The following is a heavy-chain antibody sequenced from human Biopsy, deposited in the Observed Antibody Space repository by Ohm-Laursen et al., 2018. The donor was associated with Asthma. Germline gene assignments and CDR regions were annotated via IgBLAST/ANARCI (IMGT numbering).Heavy chain of an antibody. CDR3: ASGPEWYGLDV. J-gene: IGHJ6*02. V-gene: IGHV4-39*01. CDR1: GDSISNSNYY. Sequence: GTLSLTCTVSGDSISNSNYYWGWIRQSPGKGLEWIGESNQGGSPTFNPSLKSRVTISRDTSKNQLSLKLRSVTAADTAVYYCASGPEWYGLDVWGQGTTVTVSS. CDR2: SNQGGSP. D-gene: IGHD3-3*01.